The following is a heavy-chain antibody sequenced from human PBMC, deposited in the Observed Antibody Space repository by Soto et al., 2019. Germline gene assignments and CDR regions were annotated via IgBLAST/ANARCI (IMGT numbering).Heavy chain of an antibody. CDR1: GFTFSNYG. Sequence: GGSLRLSCVASGFTFSNYGMHWVRQAPGKGLEWVAVIWYDGSDEYYAESVKGRFTIFRDNSKNTLFLQMNSLRAEDTAMYYCATDQGVFWGHGTSVTVS. CDR3: ATDQGVF. J-gene: IGHJ6*02. CDR2: IWYDGSDE. V-gene: IGHV3-33*01. D-gene: IGHD3-16*01.